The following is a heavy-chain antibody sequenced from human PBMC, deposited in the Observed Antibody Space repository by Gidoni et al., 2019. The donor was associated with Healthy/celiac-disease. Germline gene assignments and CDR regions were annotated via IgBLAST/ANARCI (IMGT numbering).Heavy chain of an antibody. CDR1: GLTFSSYG. D-gene: IGHD3-9*01. Sequence: QVQLVESGGGVVQPGRSLRLSCAASGLTFSSYGMHWVRQAPGKGLEWLAVISYDGSNKYYADSVKGRFTISRDNSKNTLYLQMNSLRAEDTAVYYCAKDYYDILTGYFDDAFDIWGQGTMVTVSS. J-gene: IGHJ3*02. V-gene: IGHV3-30*18. CDR2: ISYDGSNK. CDR3: AKDYYDILTGYFDDAFDI.